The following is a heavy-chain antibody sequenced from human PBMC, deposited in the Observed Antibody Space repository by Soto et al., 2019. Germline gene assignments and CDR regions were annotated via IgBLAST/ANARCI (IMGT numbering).Heavy chain of an antibody. Sequence: GGSLRLSCAASGFTFSSYAMHWVRQAPGKGLEWVAVITYDGSNKYYADSVKGRFTISRDNSKNTLYLQMNSLRAEDTAVYYCAGDDSTMVRGVIIDYWGQGTLVTVSS. V-gene: IGHV3-30*04. CDR2: ITYDGSNK. CDR1: GFTFSSYA. D-gene: IGHD3-10*01. J-gene: IGHJ4*02. CDR3: AGDDSTMVRGVIIDY.